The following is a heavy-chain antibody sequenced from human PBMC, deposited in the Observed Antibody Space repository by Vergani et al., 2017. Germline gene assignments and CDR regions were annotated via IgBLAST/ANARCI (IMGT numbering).Heavy chain of an antibody. D-gene: IGHD1-7*01. J-gene: IGHJ4*02. CDR2: INTNTGNP. CDR3: ARDTNYILFDS. Sequence: QVHLVQSGSELKTPGASVKVSCKASGYLFTVYSINWVRQAPGQGLEWMGWINTNTGNPTYAQGFAGRFVFSLDTSVSTAYLQISSLKAEDTAVYYCARDTNYILFDSWGQGTLVTVSS. CDR1: GYLFTVYS. V-gene: IGHV7-4-1*02.